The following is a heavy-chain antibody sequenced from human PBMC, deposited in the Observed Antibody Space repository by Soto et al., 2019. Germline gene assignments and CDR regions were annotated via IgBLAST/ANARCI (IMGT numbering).Heavy chain of an antibody. CDR1: GYSFTSYW. CDR3: ARSRIQLWLLGLPPDDY. CDR2: IYPGDSDT. J-gene: IGHJ4*02. V-gene: IGHV5-51*01. Sequence: PGESLKISCKGSGYSFTSYWIGWVRQMPGKGLEWMGIIYPGDSDTRYSPSFQGQVTISADKSISTAYLQWSSLKASDTAMYYCARSRIQLWLLGLPPDDYWGQGTLVTVSS. D-gene: IGHD5-18*01.